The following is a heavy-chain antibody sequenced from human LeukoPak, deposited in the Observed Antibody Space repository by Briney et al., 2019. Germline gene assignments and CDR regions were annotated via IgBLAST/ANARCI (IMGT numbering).Heavy chain of an antibody. CDR1: GFTFSSYA. CDR2: IRSKAYGGTT. CDR3: TRDSGYCSSTSCYTDY. D-gene: IGHD2-2*02. J-gene: IGHJ4*02. V-gene: IGHV3-49*04. Sequence: GGSLRLSCAASGFTFSSYAMSWVRQAPGKGLEWVGFIRSKAYGGTTEYAASVKGRFTISRDDSKSIAYLQMNSLKTEDTAVYYCTRDSGYCSSTSCYTDYWGQGTLVTVSS.